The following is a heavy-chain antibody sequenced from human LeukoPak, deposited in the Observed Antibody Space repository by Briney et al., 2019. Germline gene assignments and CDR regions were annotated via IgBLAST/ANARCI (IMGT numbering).Heavy chain of an antibody. CDR1: GFTFGYHA. CDR2: IRSQAYSGTT. D-gene: IGHD2-2*01. J-gene: IGHJ4*02. Sequence: PGGSLRLSCTASGFTFGYHAINWVRQAPGRGLEWVGFIRSQAYSGTTEYATSGKDRFTISRDDSKSIAYLQMNSLKTEDTAVYYCTRDIVSISQPYYFDYWGQGTLVTVSS. V-gene: IGHV3-49*04. CDR3: TRDIVSISQPYYFDY.